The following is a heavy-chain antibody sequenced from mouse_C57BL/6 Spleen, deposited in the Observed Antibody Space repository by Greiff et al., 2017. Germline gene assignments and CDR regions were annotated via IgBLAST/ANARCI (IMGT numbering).Heavy chain of an antibody. J-gene: IGHJ3*01. CDR2: IYPGSGNT. V-gene: IGHV1-66*01. CDR3: ARSGYDYDWFAY. CDR1: GYSFTSYY. D-gene: IGHD2-4*01. Sequence: QVQLQQSGPELVKPGASVKISCKASGYSFTSYYIHWVKQRPGQGLEWIGWIYPGSGNTKYNEKFKGKATLTADTSSSTAYMQLSSLTSEDSAVYYCARSGYDYDWFAYWGQGTLVTVSA.